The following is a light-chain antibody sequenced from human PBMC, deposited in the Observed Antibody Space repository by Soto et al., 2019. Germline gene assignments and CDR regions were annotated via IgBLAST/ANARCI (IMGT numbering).Light chain of an antibody. CDR1: QTITRSS. Sequence: EIVLTQSPGTLSLSPGDRATLSCRASQTITRSSLAWYQQKPGRAPRLLIYDVSNRATGIPARFSGSGSGTDFTLTISSLEPEDFAVYYCQQRNYWQVTFGQGTKVDIK. J-gene: IGKJ1*01. V-gene: IGKV3-11*01. CDR3: QQRNYWQVT. CDR2: DVS.